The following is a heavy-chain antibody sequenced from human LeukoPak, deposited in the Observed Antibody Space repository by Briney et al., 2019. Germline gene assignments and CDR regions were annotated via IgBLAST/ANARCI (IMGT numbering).Heavy chain of an antibody. CDR1: GLTFSSYN. J-gene: IGHJ4*02. Sequence: GGSLRLSCAASGLTFSSYNMNWVRQAPGKGLEWVSSISSSSSYIYYADSMKGRFTISRDNAKSSVYLQMNSLRAEDTAVYYCAGGYGSGSYYYFDYWGQGTLVTVSS. CDR3: AGGYGSGSYYYFDY. CDR2: ISSSSSYI. V-gene: IGHV3-21*01. D-gene: IGHD3-10*01.